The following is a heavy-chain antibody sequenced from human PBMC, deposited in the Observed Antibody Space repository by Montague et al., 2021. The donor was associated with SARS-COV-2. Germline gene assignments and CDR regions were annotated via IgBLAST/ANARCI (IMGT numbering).Heavy chain of an antibody. Sequence: SLRLSCAASGFTVSSDYMSWVRPAPGKGLEWVSVIYSGGITYYADSVKGRFTISRHNSKNTLYLQMNSLRAEDTAVYYCAVELGLLRAYWGQGTLVTVSS. D-gene: IGHD3/OR15-3a*01. CDR2: IYSGGIT. V-gene: IGHV3-53*04. CDR3: AVELGLLRAY. CDR1: GFTVSSDY. J-gene: IGHJ4*02.